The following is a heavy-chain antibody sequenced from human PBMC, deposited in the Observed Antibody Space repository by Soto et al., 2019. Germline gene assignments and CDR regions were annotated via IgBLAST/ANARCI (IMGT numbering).Heavy chain of an antibody. V-gene: IGHV3-23*01. J-gene: IGHJ1*01. CDR1: GVTFSSYA. D-gene: IGHD1-1*01. CDR2: ISGTGGST. CDR3: AKAPMSLEPTSS. Sequence: XGSLRLSCAAAGVTFSSYAMTWVRQAPGKGLEWISGISGTGGSTFYADSVKGRFTISRDNSKNTLFLQLNSLTAADTAVYYCAKAPMSLEPTSSWGHGTLVTVSS.